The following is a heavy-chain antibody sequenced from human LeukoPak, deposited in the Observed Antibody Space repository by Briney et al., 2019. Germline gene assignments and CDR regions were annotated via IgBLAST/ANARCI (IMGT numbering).Heavy chain of an antibody. CDR1: GFSFSSHG. V-gene: IGHV3-23*01. D-gene: IGHD2-2*01. CDR3: THGSMYQLDY. Sequence: GGTLRLSCAASGFSFSSHGMSWARQAPGKGLEWVSGIIGGAGGTYYADSVKGRFTISRDNSKNTLHLQMNSLRAEDTAVYYCTHGSMYQLDYWGQGTLVTVSS. J-gene: IGHJ4*02. CDR2: IIGGAGGT.